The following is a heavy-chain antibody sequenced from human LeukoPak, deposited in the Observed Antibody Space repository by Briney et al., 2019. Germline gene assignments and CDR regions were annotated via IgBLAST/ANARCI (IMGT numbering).Heavy chain of an antibody. Sequence: ASVKVSCKASGGTFSSYAISWVRQAPGQGLEWMGGIIPIFGTANYARKFQGRVTITTDESTSTAYMELSSLRSEDTAVYYCARADYGDSYRWFDPWGQGTLVTVSS. CDR2: IIPIFGTA. D-gene: IGHD4-17*01. CDR3: ARADYGDSYRWFDP. V-gene: IGHV1-69*05. J-gene: IGHJ5*02. CDR1: GGTFSSYA.